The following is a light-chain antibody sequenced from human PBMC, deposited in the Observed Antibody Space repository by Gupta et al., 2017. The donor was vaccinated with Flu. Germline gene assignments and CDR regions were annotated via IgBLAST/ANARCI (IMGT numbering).Light chain of an antibody. CDR2: GAS. Sequence: EIVLTQSTGTLSLSPGERATLSCRASQSVSSSYLAWYQQKPGQAPRLLIYGASSRATGIPDRFSGSGSGTDFTLTISRLEPEDFAVYYCQQEGSSPFTFG. CDR3: QQEGSSPFT. J-gene: IGKJ3*01. V-gene: IGKV3-20*01. CDR1: QSVSSSY.